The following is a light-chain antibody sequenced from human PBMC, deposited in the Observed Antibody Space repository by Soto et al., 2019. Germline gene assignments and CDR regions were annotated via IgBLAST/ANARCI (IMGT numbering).Light chain of an antibody. J-gene: IGLJ1*01. V-gene: IGLV2-14*01. CDR2: EVT. CDR1: SRDIDGYKC. CDR3: SSYTRTFV. Sequence: SALTQPASVSGSPGQSITISCTGTSRDIDGYKCVSWYQQHPGKAPKLLIYEVTNRPSGVSNRFSGSKSGNTASLTISGLQAEDEADYYCSSYTRTFVFGTGTKLTVL.